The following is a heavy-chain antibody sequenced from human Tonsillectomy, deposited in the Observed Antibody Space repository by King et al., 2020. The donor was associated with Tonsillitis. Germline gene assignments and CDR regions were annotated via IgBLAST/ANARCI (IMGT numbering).Heavy chain of an antibody. CDR3: ATDHQWELLNY. CDR2: ICGCGGNT. CDR1: GFTFSSYA. Sequence: VQLVESGGGLVQPGGSLRLSCAASGFTFSSYAMSWVRQAPGEGLEGVSAICGCGGNTYYADSVKGRFTISRDNSKNTLYLQMNSLRAEDTAVYYCATDHQWELLNYWGQGTLVTVSS. J-gene: IGHJ4*02. D-gene: IGHD1-26*01. V-gene: IGHV3-23*04.